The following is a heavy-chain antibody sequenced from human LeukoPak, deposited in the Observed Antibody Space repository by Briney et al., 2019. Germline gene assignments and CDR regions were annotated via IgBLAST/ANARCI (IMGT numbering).Heavy chain of an antibody. V-gene: IGHV3-48*04. D-gene: IGHD1-7*01. CDR1: GFTFSNAW. CDR2: ISSSSSTI. J-gene: IGHJ4*02. CDR3: AREGITGTG. Sequence: GGSLRLSCAASGFTFSNAWMSWVRQAPGKGLEWVSYISSSSSTIYYADSVKGRFTISRDNAKNSLYLQMNSLRAEDTAVYYCAREGITGTGWGQGTLVTVSS.